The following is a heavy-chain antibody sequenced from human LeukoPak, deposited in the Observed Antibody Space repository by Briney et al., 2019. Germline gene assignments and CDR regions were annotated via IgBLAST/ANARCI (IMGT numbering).Heavy chain of an antibody. CDR3: ARVSGLLIFDY. CDR2: INHSGST. V-gene: IGHV4-34*01. J-gene: IGHJ4*02. Sequence: SETLSLTCAVYGGPFSGYYWSWIRQPPGKGLEWIGEINHSGSTNYNPSLKSRVTISVDTSKNQFSLKLSSVTAADTAVYYCARVSGLLIFDYWGQGTLVTVSS. D-gene: IGHD2-15*01. CDR1: GGPFSGYY.